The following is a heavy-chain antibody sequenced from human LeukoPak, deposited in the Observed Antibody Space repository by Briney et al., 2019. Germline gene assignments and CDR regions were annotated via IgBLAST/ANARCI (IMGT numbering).Heavy chain of an antibody. J-gene: IGHJ4*02. Sequence: GGSLRLSCAASGFTFDDYAMHWVRQAPGKGLEWVSLISWDGGSTYYADSVKGRFTISRGNSKNSLYLQMNSLRAEDTALYYCAKDMGPSGSYSDYWGQGTLVTVSS. CDR2: ISWDGGST. CDR1: GFTFDDYA. V-gene: IGHV3-43D*03. D-gene: IGHD1-26*01. CDR3: AKDMGPSGSYSDY.